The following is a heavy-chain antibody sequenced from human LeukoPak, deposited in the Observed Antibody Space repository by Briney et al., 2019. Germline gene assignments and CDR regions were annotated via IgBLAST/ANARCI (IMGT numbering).Heavy chain of an antibody. CDR2: IKQDGSEH. V-gene: IGHV3-7*01. J-gene: IGHJ3*02. CDR1: GFTFGSHR. Sequence: GGSLRLSCVASGFTFGSHRMSWVRQAPGKGLEWVADIKQDGSEHNYVDSVGGRFTISRDNGKNSLYLQMNSLRVEDTAVYFCARDSTGWQADSFDIWGQGTMVTVSS. D-gene: IGHD2-8*02. CDR3: ARDSTGWQADSFDI.